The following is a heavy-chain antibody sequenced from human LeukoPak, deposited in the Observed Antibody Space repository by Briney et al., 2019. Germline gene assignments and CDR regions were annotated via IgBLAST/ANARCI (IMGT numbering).Heavy chain of an antibody. CDR3: ARIKGEGGFDY. V-gene: IGHV6-1*01. CDR2: RYYRSNWYN. D-gene: IGHD2-15*01. CDR1: GDSVSSNSVA. Sequence: SQTLSLTCDISGDSVSSNSVAWNWIRQYPSRGLEWLGRRYYRSNWYNDYAESVKSRIIINSDTSKTQFSLHLNSVTPEDTAMYYCARIKGEGGFDYWGQGTLVTVSS. J-gene: IGHJ4*02.